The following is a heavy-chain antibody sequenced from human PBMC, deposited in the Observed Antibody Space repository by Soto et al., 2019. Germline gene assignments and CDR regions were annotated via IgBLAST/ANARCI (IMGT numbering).Heavy chain of an antibody. V-gene: IGHV3-33*01. CDR2: IWYDGSNK. Sequence: QVQLVESGGGVVQPGRSLRLSCAASGFTFSSYGMHWVRQAPGKGLEWVAVIWYDGSNKYYADSVKGRFTISRDNSKNTLYLQMNSLRAEDTAVYCCARDSAGGSGYSAYWGQGTLVTVSS. J-gene: IGHJ4*02. CDR1: GFTFSSYG. CDR3: ARDSAGGSGYSAY. D-gene: IGHD3-3*01.